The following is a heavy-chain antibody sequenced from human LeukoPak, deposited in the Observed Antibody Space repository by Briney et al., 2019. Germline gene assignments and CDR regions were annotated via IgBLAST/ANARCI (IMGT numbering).Heavy chain of an antibody. CDR3: ASVDTASYDAFDI. D-gene: IGHD5-18*01. Sequence: PGGSLRLSCAASGFTFSSYSMNWVRQAPGKGLEWVSSISSSSYIYYADSVKGRFTISRDNAKSSLYLQMNSLRAEDTAVYYCASVDTASYDAFDIWGQGTMVTVSS. V-gene: IGHV3-21*01. CDR1: GFTFSSYS. CDR2: ISSSSYI. J-gene: IGHJ3*02.